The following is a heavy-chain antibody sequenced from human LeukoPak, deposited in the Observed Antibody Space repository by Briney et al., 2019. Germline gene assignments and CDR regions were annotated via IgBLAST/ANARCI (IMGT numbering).Heavy chain of an antibody. J-gene: IGHJ4*02. D-gene: IGHD2-8*01. V-gene: IGHV4-34*01. Sequence: PSGTLALTCAVYGGSFSGYYWSWIRQPPGKGLEWIGEINHSGSTNYNPSLKSRVTISVDTSKNQFSLKLSSVTAADTAVYYCAREGVPDYWGQGTLVAVSS. CDR3: AREGVPDY. CDR1: GGSFSGYY. CDR2: INHSGST.